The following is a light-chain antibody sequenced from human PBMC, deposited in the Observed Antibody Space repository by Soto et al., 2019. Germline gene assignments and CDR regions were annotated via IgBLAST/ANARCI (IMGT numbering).Light chain of an antibody. V-gene: IGKV3-11*01. CDR2: TAS. CDR1: QTVNNY. Sequence: EIVLTQSPATLSLSPGERATLSCRASQTVNNYLAWYQQKPGQAPRLLIYTASNRATGIPARFSGSGSGTDFTLTISSLEPEDFAVYYCQQRSDWPITFGQGTRLEIK. J-gene: IGKJ5*01. CDR3: QQRSDWPIT.